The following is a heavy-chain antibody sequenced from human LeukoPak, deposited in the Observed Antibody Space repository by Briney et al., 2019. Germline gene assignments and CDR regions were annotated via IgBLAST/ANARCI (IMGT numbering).Heavy chain of an antibody. V-gene: IGHV3-48*03. Sequence: GGSLRLSCAASGFTFSSYEMNWVRQAPGKGLEWVSYISSSGSTIYYADSVKGRFTISRDNAKNSLYLQMNSLRAEDTAVYYCARFGGNRQWLDPVGGFDIWGQGTMVTVSS. D-gene: IGHD6-19*01. CDR1: GFTFSSYE. J-gene: IGHJ3*02. CDR3: ARFGGNRQWLDPVGGFDI. CDR2: ISSSGSTI.